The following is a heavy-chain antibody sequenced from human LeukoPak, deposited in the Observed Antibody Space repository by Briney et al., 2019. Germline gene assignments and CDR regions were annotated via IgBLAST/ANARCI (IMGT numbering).Heavy chain of an antibody. J-gene: IGHJ4*02. D-gene: IGHD3-22*01. Sequence: GGSLILSCAASGFSFSDYYMTWIRQAPGKGLEWVSSISHSGITIYQADSVNGRFTVFRDNTKKSLYLQMSSLRAEDTAVYYCARRTYYDYDKGTFYFDYWGQGSLVTVSS. CDR1: GFSFSDYY. CDR2: ISHSGITI. V-gene: IGHV3-11*01. CDR3: ARRTYYDYDKGTFYFDY.